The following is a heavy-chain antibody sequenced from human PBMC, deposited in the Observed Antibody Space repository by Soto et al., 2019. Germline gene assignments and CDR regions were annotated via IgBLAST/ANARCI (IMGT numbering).Heavy chain of an antibody. CDR3: ARDPRSHNASSGYYYFDY. J-gene: IGHJ4*02. CDR1: GGTFISYA. V-gene: IGHV1-69*06. CDR2: IIPIFGTA. Sequence: SVKVACKASGGTFISYAISWVRQARGQGLEWMGGIIPIFGTANYAQKFQGRVTITADKSTSTAYMELSSLRSEDTAVYYCARDPRSHNASSGYYYFDYWGQGTLVTVSP. D-gene: IGHD3-22*01.